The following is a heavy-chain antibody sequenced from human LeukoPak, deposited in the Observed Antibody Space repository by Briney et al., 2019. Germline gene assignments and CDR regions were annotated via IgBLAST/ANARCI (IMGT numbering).Heavy chain of an antibody. V-gene: IGHV3-30-3*01. CDR3: ARNWYYYGSGTLGPYYYYYYMDV. CDR1: GFTFSSYA. CDR2: ISYDGSNK. D-gene: IGHD3-10*01. J-gene: IGHJ6*03. Sequence: SGGSLRLSCAASGFTFSSYAMHWVRQAPGKGLEWVAVISYDGSNKYYADSVKGRFTISRDNSENTLYLQMNSLRAEDTAVYYCARNWYYYGSGTLGPYYYYYYMDVWGKGTTVTVSS.